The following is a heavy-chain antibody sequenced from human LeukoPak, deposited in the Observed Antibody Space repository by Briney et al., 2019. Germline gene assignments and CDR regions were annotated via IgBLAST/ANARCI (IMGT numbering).Heavy chain of an antibody. CDR2: ISYDGSDK. D-gene: IGHD3-9*01. V-gene: IGHV3-30-3*01. Sequence: GGSLRLSCAASGFTFSSYAMHWVRQAPDKGLEWVAVISYDGSDKYYADSVKGRFTISRDNSKNTLYLQMNSLRAEDTAVYYCAREAILTGYLFWYGAFDIWGQGTMVTVSS. CDR3: AREAILTGYLFWYGAFDI. CDR1: GFTFSSYA. J-gene: IGHJ3*02.